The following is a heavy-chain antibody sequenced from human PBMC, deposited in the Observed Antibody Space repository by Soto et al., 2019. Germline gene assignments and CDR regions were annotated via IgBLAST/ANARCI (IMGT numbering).Heavy chain of an antibody. CDR2: INHNGNT. J-gene: IGHJ4*02. CDR1: GGSFSGYF. D-gene: IGHD2-15*01. V-gene: IGHV4-34*01. CDR3: GKILVAATKNTDSDS. Sequence: SETLSLTCAMYGGSFSGYFWTWIRQPPGKGLEWIGEINHNGNTNYNPSLKSRVTISVDTSKNQFSLKLNSVTAADTALYSCGKILVAATKNTDSDSWGPGILVTVSS.